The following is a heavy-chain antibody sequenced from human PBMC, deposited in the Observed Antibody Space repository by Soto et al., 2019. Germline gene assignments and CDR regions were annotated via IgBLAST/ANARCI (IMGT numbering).Heavy chain of an antibody. CDR1: GGSFSGNY. D-gene: IGHD3-10*01. CDR2: INHSGST. J-gene: IGHJ5*02. CDR3: ARGRGLLLWFGELHNWFDP. Sequence: SETLSLTCAVYGGSFSGNYWSWVRQPPGKGLEWIGEINHSGSTNYNPSLKSRVTISVDTSKNQFPLKLSSVTAADTAVYYCARGRGLLLWFGELHNWFDPWGQGTLVTVSS. V-gene: IGHV4-34*01.